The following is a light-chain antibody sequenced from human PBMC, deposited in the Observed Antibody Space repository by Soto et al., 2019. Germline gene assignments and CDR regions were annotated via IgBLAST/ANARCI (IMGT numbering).Light chain of an antibody. Sequence: DIQMTQSPSTLSASVGDRVTITCRASQSVSMWLAWYQQKPGKALKLLIYDDSTLDSGVPSRFSGSGSGTEFGLSITSLHPDDFATYYCQQYVSYSQRTFGQWSKVDIK. V-gene: IGKV1-5*01. CDR1: QSVSMW. J-gene: IGKJ1*01. CDR3: QQYVSYSQRT. CDR2: DDS.